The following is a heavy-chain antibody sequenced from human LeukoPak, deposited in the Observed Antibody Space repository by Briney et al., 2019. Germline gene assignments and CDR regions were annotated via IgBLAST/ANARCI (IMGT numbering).Heavy chain of an antibody. CDR2: ISYDGSNK. Sequence: PGRSLRLSCAASGFTFSSYAMHWVRQAPGKGLEWVAVISYDGSNKYYADSVKGRFTISRDNSKNTLYLQMNSLRAEDTAVYYCARDLRRGPRREEVFDYWGQGTLVTVSS. V-gene: IGHV3-30-3*01. CDR1: GFTFSSYA. CDR3: ARDLRRGPRREEVFDY. D-gene: IGHD3-10*01. J-gene: IGHJ4*02.